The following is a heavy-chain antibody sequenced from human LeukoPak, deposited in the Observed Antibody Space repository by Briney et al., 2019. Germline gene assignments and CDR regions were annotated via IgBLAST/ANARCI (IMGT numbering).Heavy chain of an antibody. CDR1: GYTFTSYY. V-gene: IGHV1-46*03. Sequence: ASVKVSCKASGYTFTSYYMHWVRQAPGQGLEWMGIINPSGGSTSYAQKFQGRVTMTRDTSTSTVYMELSSLRSEDTAVYSCARGPLFWSGFPPGYDYWGQGTLVTVSS. J-gene: IGHJ4*02. D-gene: IGHD3-3*01. CDR2: INPSGGST. CDR3: ARGPLFWSGFPPGYDY.